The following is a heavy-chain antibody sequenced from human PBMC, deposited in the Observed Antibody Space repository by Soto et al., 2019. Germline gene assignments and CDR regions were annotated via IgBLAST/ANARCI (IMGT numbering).Heavy chain of an antibody. J-gene: IGHJ4*02. Sequence: GGSLRLSCAASGFTFSSYAMSWVRQAPGKGLEWVSAISGSGGSTYYADSVKGRFTISRDNSKNTLYLQMNSLRAEDTAVYYCANNGGWYEVRDYWGQGTLVTVSS. V-gene: IGHV3-23*01. CDR2: ISGSGGST. D-gene: IGHD6-19*01. CDR3: ANNGGWYEVRDY. CDR1: GFTFSSYA.